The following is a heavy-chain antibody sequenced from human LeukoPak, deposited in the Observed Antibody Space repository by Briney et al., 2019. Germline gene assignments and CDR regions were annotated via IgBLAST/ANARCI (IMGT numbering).Heavy chain of an antibody. V-gene: IGHV3-30*04. CDR2: ISYDGSNK. CDR1: GFTFSSSA. Sequence: PGGSLRLSCAASGFTFSSSAMSWVRQAPGKGLEWVAVISYDGSNKYYADSVKGRFTISRDNSKNTLYLQMNSLRAEDTAVYYCAREGTAMVEGHDAFDIWGQGTMVTVSS. J-gene: IGHJ3*02. D-gene: IGHD5-18*01. CDR3: AREGTAMVEGHDAFDI.